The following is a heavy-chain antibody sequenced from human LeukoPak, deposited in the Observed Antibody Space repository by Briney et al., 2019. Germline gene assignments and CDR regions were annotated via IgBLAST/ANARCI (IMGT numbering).Heavy chain of an antibody. CDR3: ARRAGAYSHPYDY. Sequence: HPGGSLRLSCTVSGFTVSSNSMSWVRQAPGKGLEWVSFIYSDNTHYSDSVKGRFTISRDNSKNTLYLQMNSLRAEDTAVYYCARRAGAYSHPYDYWDQGTLVTVSS. J-gene: IGHJ4*02. CDR1: GFTVSSNS. V-gene: IGHV3-53*01. CDR2: IYSDNT. D-gene: IGHD4/OR15-4a*01.